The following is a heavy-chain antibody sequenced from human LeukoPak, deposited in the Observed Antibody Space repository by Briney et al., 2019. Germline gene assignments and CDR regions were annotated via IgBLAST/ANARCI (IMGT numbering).Heavy chain of an antibody. D-gene: IGHD3-10*01. CDR1: GFTVSDYW. J-gene: IGHJ4*02. V-gene: IGHV3-74*01. CDR3: ARDRGPRTGFMVREAYDY. CDR2: INTDGSIT. Sequence: GGSPRLSCAASGFTVSDYWIHWVRQAPGKGLVWVSRINTDGSITNYADSVKGRFSISRDNAKNTLYLQMSSLRAEDTAVYYCARDRGPRTGFMVREAYDYWGQGTLVTVSS.